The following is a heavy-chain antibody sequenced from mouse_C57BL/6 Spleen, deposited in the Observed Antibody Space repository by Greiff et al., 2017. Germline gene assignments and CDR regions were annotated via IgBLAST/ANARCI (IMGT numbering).Heavy chain of an antibody. V-gene: IGHV1-4*01. Sequence: VKLVESGAELARPGASVKMSCKASGYTFTSYTMHWVKQRPGQGLEWIGYINPSSGYTKYNQKFKDKATLTADKSSSTAYMQLSSLTSEDSAVYYCARIDDYYAMDYWGQGTSGTVSS. J-gene: IGHJ4*01. CDR1: GYTFTSYT. CDR2: INPSSGYT. CDR3: ARIDDYYAMDY.